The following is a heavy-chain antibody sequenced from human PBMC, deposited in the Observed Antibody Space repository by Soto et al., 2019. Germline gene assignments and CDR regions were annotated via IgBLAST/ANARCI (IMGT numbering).Heavy chain of an antibody. CDR3: NSLRAEDTAVYYCAKGANYEMWREYYYYGMDV. Sequence: SETLSLTCSFSGDSVTSHYLTWIRQSPEKGLEWIAYMHYTGFSHYNPSLKSRLTISIDRSKNPFTLQLTSVSSALRLYLQMNSLRAEDTAVYYCAKGANYEMWREYYYYGMDVWGQGTTVTVSS. CDR2: MHYTGFS. J-gene: IGHJ6*02. CDR1: GDSVTSHY. D-gene: IGHD3-10*01. V-gene: IGHV4-59*02.